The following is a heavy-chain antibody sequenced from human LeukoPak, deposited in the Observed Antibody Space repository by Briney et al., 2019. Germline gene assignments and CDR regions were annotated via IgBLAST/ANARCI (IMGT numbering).Heavy chain of an antibody. Sequence: GGSLRLSCVASGFTFSSYAMTWVRQAPGKGLEWVSAISGSGGGTYYADSVKGRFTISRDNSKNTLYLQMNSLRAEDTAVYYCAREYGSGSYYYAYWGQGTLVTVSS. CDR3: AREYGSGSYYYAY. D-gene: IGHD3-10*01. V-gene: IGHV3-23*01. J-gene: IGHJ4*02. CDR1: GFTFSSYA. CDR2: ISGSGGGT.